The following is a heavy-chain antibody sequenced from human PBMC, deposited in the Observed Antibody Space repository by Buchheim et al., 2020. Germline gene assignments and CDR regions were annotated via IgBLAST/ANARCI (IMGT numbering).Heavy chain of an antibody. J-gene: IGHJ4*02. D-gene: IGHD5-12*01. CDR1: GFSLTTSGMR. Sequence: QVPLKESGPALVKPTQTLTLTCTFSGFSLTTSGMRVSWIRQPPGKALEWLARIDWDDDKFYSTSLKTRLTIPKDTYKNQVVLTMTNMDHVDTATYYCARMRRAYDYFDYWGQGTL. CDR3: ARMRRAYDYFDY. V-gene: IGHV2-70*04. CDR2: IDWDDDK.